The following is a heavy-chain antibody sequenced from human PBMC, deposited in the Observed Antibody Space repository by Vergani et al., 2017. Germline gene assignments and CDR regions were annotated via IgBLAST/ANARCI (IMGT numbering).Heavy chain of an antibody. V-gene: IGHV4-59*08. J-gene: IGHJ5*02. CDR3: ARVGGYYYGSGGYSDWFDP. D-gene: IGHD3-10*01. CDR1: GGSISSYY. CDR2: IYYSGST. Sequence: QVQLQESGPGLVKPSETLSLTCTVSGGSISSYYWSWIRQPPGKGLEWIGYIYYSGSTNYNPSLKSRVTISVDTSKNQFSLKLSSVTAAYTAVDYCARVGGYYYGSGGYSDWFDPWGQGTLVTVSS.